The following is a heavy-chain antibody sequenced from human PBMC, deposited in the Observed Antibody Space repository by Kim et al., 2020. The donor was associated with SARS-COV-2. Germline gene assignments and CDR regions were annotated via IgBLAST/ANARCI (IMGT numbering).Heavy chain of an antibody. Sequence: GGSLRLSCAASGFTFSNYAMSWVRQAPGKGLQWVSGMSSGGLTYYADSVKGRFTISRDKSKNTLYLQMTSLRAEDTAAYYCARLLPSTVGREDYFDSWGQGTLVTVSS. CDR2: MSSGGLT. J-gene: IGHJ4*02. CDR3: ARLLPSTVGREDYFDS. V-gene: IGHV3-23*01. CDR1: GFTFSNYA. D-gene: IGHD6-13*01.